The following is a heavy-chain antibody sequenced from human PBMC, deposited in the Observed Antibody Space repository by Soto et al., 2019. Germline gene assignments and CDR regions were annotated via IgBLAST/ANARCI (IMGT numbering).Heavy chain of an antibody. CDR1: GYTFSSYD. D-gene: IGHD6-19*01. V-gene: IGHV1-8*01. Sequence: QVQLVQSGAEVKKPGASVKVSCKTSGYTFSSYDINWVRQAPGQGLEWMGWMTPDSGDTGYAQKFQGRVSMTRNTSIRTAYMDLSSMRSDDTAVYYCARAPTDSSGGRFDYWGQGALVAVSS. CDR3: ARAPTDSSGGRFDY. CDR2: MTPDSGDT. J-gene: IGHJ4*02.